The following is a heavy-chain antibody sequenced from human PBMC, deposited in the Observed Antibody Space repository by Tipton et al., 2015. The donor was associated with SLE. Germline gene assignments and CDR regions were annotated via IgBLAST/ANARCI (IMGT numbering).Heavy chain of an antibody. CDR3: ARHYGSSFDF. Sequence: TLSLTCTVSGGSISPYYWNWIRQPPGKGLEWIGYIFHYGSTNYNPSLKSRVTILVDTSKNQFSLRVTSVTAADTAVYYCARHYGSSFDFWGQGSLVTVSS. J-gene: IGHJ4*02. CDR1: GGSISPYY. D-gene: IGHD6-13*01. CDR2: IFHYGST. V-gene: IGHV4-59*08.